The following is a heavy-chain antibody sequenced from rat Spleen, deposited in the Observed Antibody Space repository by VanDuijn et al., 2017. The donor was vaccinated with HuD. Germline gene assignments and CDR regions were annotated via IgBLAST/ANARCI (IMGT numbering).Heavy chain of an antibody. CDR1: GFTFNNNW. CDR2: IRYDGSST. Sequence: EVQLVESGGGLVQPGRSLKLSCAASGFTFNNNWMTWVRQAPTKGLEWVASIRYDGSSTYYRDSVKGRFTISRDNAKSTLYLQMSKLGSEDTAIYYCVREERGVDYWGQGVMVTVSS. V-gene: IGHV5-29*01. CDR3: VREERGVDY. J-gene: IGHJ2*01.